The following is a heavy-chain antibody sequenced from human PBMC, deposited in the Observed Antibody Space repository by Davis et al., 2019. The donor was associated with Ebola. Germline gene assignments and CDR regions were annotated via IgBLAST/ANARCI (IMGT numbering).Heavy chain of an antibody. Sequence: SLKISCTASGFTFGDYAMSWVRQAPGKGLEWLCFIRSKAYGGTTEYAASVKGRFTISRDDSKSIAYLQMNSLKTEDTAVYYCTRPTRTYYDFWSGYDHYYGMDVWGQGTTVTVSS. D-gene: IGHD3-3*01. J-gene: IGHJ6*02. CDR1: GFTFGDYA. CDR2: IRSKAYGGTT. CDR3: TRPTRTYYDFWSGYDHYYGMDV. V-gene: IGHV3-49*04.